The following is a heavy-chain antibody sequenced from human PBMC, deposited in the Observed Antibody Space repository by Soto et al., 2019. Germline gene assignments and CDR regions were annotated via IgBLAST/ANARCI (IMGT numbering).Heavy chain of an antibody. D-gene: IGHD3-3*01. CDR1: TVSLSSYA. CDR2: IIPIFGTA. CDR3: ARGAITIFGVVAGGMDV. J-gene: IGHJ6*02. Sequence: GXSVKVSCQAPTVSLSSYAIVWVRQAPGQGLEWMGVIIPIFGTANYAQKFQGRVTITANESTSTAYMELSSLRSEDTAVYYCARGAITIFGVVAGGMDVWGQGTTVTV. V-gene: IGHV1-69*01.